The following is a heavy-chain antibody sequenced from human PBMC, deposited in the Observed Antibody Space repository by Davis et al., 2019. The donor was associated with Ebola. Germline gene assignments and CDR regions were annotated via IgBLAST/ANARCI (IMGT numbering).Heavy chain of an antibody. CDR2: TDHNSKWYN. CDR3: ARGWLASGFDS. Sequence: HSQTLSLTCSISGDSGPTNSAAWHWLRQSPSRGLEWLGRTDHNSKWYNDYAVSVKGRIIINPDTSKNQFSLQLNSVTPEDTAVYYCARGWLASGFDSWGQGTLVTVSS. D-gene: IGHD6-19*01. CDR1: GDSGPTNSAA. J-gene: IGHJ4*02. V-gene: IGHV6-1*01.